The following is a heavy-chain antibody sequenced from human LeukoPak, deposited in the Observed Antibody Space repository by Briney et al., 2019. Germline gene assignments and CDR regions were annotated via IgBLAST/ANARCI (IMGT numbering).Heavy chain of an antibody. CDR2: INPNSGGT. Sequence: VASVKVSCKASGYTFTGYYMHWVRQAPGQGLEWMGWINPNSGGTNYAQKFQGRVTMTRDTSISTAYMELSRLRSDDTAVYYCAISNFYSYGHQSLFDYWGQGTLVTVSS. J-gene: IGHJ4*02. V-gene: IGHV1-2*02. CDR1: GYTFTGYY. CDR3: AISNFYSYGHQSLFDY. D-gene: IGHD5-18*01.